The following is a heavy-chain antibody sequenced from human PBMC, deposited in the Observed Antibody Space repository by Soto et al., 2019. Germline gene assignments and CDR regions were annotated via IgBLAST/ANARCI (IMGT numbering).Heavy chain of an antibody. CDR3: AKDLMDCSGGSCYPYYYYYGMYV. D-gene: IGHD2-15*01. J-gene: IGHJ6*02. Sequence: QVQLVESGGGVVQPGRSLRLSCAASGFTFSSYGMHWVRQAPGKGLEWVAVISYDGSNKYYADSVKGRFTISRDNSKNTLYLQMKSLRAEDTAVYYCAKDLMDCSGGSCYPYYYYYGMYVWGQGTTVTVSS. V-gene: IGHV3-30*18. CDR2: ISYDGSNK. CDR1: GFTFSSYG.